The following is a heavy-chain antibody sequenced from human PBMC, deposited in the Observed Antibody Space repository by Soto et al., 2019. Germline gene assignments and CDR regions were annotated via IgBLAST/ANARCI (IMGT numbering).Heavy chain of an antibody. CDR1: GFTFSSYW. V-gene: IGHV3-74*01. CDR2: VSSDGSST. Sequence: EVQLVESGGGLVQPGESLRLSCAAAGFTFSSYWMHWIRQAPGKGLVWVSRVSSDGSSTVYATSVKGRLTISRDNAKNTLYLKMNSLSDQDTAVYYCARGLPNYSSFVSRGQGTLVTVSS. J-gene: IGHJ4*02. D-gene: IGHD4-4*01. CDR3: ARGLPNYSSFVS.